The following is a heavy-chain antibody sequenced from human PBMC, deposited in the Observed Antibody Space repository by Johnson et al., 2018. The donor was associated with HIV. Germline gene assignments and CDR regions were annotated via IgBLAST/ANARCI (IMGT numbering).Heavy chain of an antibody. CDR3: ASGVTARAPLLI. CDR1: GFTFDDYA. CDR2: ISWNSGSI. Sequence: EVQLVESGGGLVQPGRSLRLSCAASGFTFDDYAMHWVRQAPGKGLEWVSGISWNSGSIGYADSVKGRFTISRDTSKNTLYLQMNSLRAEDTAVYYCASGVTARAPLLIWGQGTMVTVSS. V-gene: IGHV3-9*01. D-gene: IGHD6-6*01. J-gene: IGHJ3*02.